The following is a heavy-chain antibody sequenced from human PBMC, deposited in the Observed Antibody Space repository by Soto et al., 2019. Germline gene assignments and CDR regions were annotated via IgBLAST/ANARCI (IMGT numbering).Heavy chain of an antibody. V-gene: IGHV1-69*05. CDR1: GGTFSSYA. D-gene: IGHD3-22*01. Sequence: SVKVSCKASGGTFSSYAISWVRQAPGQGLEWMGGIIPIFGTANYAQKFQGRVTITRDTSASTAYMELSSLRSEDTAVYYCARDADAYYYDSSGYPLFWGQGTLVTVSS. CDR2: IIPIFGTA. J-gene: IGHJ4*02. CDR3: ARDADAYYYDSSGYPLF.